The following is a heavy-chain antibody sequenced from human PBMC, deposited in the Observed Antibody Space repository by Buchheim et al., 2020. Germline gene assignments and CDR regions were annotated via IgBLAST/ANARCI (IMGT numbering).Heavy chain of an antibody. Sequence: QVQLVESGGGVVQPGRSLGLSRTASGFALSSFAMSWVRQAPGKGLEWVAIIWYDGSNKYYTESVKGRFTVSRDNSKNTLYLQMSSLRADDTAVYYCARVMDRAAYGMDVWGQGTT. J-gene: IGHJ6*02. CDR3: ARVMDRAAYGMDV. CDR2: IWYDGSNK. CDR1: GFALSSFA. D-gene: IGHD5-18*01. V-gene: IGHV3-33*01.